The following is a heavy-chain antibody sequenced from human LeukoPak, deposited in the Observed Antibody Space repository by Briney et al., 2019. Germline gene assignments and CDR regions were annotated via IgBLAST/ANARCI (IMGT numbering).Heavy chain of an antibody. J-gene: IGHJ4*02. CDR2: INTDGSST. CDR3: ARDHVPDYDSSGPSFDY. CDR1: GFTFSSYW. D-gene: IGHD3-22*01. V-gene: IGHV3-74*01. Sequence: PGGSLRLSCAASGFTFSSYWMHWVRQAPGKGLVWVSRINTDGSSTSYADSVKGRFTISRDNAKNSLYLQMNSLRAEDTAVYYCARDHVPDYDSSGPSFDYWGQGTLVTVSS.